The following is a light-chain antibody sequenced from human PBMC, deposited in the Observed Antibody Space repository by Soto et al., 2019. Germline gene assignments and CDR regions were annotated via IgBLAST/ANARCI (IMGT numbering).Light chain of an antibody. J-gene: IGLJ2*01. CDR2: DVS. CDR1: SSDVGGYNY. V-gene: IGLV2-14*01. Sequence: QSVLTQPASVSGSPGQSITMSCTGTSSDVGGYNYVSWYQQHPGKAPKLMIYDVSNLPSGVSNRFSGSKSGNTASLTISGLQAEDEADYYCSSYTSSSTYVVFGGGTKLTVL. CDR3: SSYTSSSTYVV.